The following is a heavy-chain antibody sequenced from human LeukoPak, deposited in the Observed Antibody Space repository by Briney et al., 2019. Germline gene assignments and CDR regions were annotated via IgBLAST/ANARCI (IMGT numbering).Heavy chain of an antibody. CDR1: GGSISSSY. Sequence: SETLSLTCTVSGGSISSSYWSWIRQPPGKGLEWIGYIYYSGSTNYNPSLKNRVTMSVDTSKNQFSLKLSSVTAADTAVYYCARDSGTRRFDYWGQGTLVTVSS. J-gene: IGHJ4*02. V-gene: IGHV4-59*12. D-gene: IGHD6-13*01. CDR3: ARDSGTRRFDY. CDR2: IYYSGST.